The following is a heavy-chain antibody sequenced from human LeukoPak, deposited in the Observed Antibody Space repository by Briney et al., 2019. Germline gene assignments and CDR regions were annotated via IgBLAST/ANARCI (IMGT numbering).Heavy chain of an antibody. CDR2: ISGGGDDT. Sequence: GGSLSLSCAASEFTFSNYAMTWVRQPPGKGLGWVSAISGGGDDTYYADSVKGRFTISGDNSKITVYLQMSSLRAEDTAVYYCAKPHYSGSGSHSREDYWGQGTLVTVSS. CDR1: EFTFSNYA. D-gene: IGHD3-10*01. V-gene: IGHV3-23*01. CDR3: AKPHYSGSGSHSREDY. J-gene: IGHJ4*02.